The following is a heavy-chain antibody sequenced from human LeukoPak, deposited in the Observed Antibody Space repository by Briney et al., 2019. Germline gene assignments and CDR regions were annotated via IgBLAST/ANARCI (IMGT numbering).Heavy chain of an antibody. CDR2: ISYDGSNK. J-gene: IGHJ4*02. CDR1: GFTFSSYW. CDR3: AKGGLYCSGGSCYPNDY. Sequence: GGSLRLSCAASGFTFSSYWMHWVRQAPGKGLEWVAVISYDGSNKYYADSVKGRFTISRDNSKNTLYLQMNSLRAEDTAVYYCAKGGLYCSGGSCYPNDYWGQGTLVTVSS. V-gene: IGHV3-30*18. D-gene: IGHD2-15*01.